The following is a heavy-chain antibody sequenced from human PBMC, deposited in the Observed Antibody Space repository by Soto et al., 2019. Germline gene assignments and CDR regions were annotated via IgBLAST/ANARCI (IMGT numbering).Heavy chain of an antibody. Sequence: EVQLLESGGGLVQPGGSLRLSCAASGFTFSSYAMSWVRQAPGKGLEWVSAISGSGGSTYYADSVKGRFTISRDNSKNTLYLQMNSLRAEDTAVYYCATAVGYSSGWYSDYWGQGTLVTVSS. CDR1: GFTFSSYA. CDR3: ATAVGYSSGWYSDY. D-gene: IGHD6-19*01. CDR2: ISGSGGST. J-gene: IGHJ4*02. V-gene: IGHV3-23*01.